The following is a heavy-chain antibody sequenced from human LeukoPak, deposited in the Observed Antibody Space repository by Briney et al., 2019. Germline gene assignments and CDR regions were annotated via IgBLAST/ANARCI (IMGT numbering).Heavy chain of an antibody. CDR2: INDDGSTT. CDR3: ARGPAANSGNYYVGDY. Sequence: GGSLRLSCAASGFTFSRSWMHWVRQAPGKGLVWVSRINDDGSTTSYADSVKGRFTISRDNAKNTLYLQMNRLRAEDTAVYYCARGPAANSGNYYVGDYWGQGTLVTVSS. V-gene: IGHV3-74*01. CDR1: GFTFSRSW. D-gene: IGHD1-26*01. J-gene: IGHJ4*02.